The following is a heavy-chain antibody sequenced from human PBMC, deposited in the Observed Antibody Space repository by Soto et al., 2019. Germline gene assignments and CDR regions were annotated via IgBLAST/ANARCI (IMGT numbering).Heavy chain of an antibody. D-gene: IGHD5-18*01. CDR2: ISGSGGST. J-gene: IGHJ5*02. CDR1: GFTFGTYA. CDR3: AKDRSVDTRDWFDP. V-gene: IGHV3-23*01. Sequence: SLRLSCAASGFTFGTYAMNWVRQAPGKGLEWVSGISGSGGSTYYTDSVKGRSTISRDNSKNTLYLQMNSLRADDTAVYYCAKDRSVDTRDWFDPWGQGTLVTVSS.